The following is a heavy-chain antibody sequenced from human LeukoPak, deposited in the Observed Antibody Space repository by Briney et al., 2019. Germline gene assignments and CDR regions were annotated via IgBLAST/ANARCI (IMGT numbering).Heavy chain of an antibody. CDR3: AKDDGGSYYPYYYYMDV. Sequence: GGSLRISCAASGFTVSNNYMSWVRQAPGKGLEWVSLIYSHGGTNYADSVKGRFTISRDNSKNTLYLQMNSLRAEDTAVYYCAKDDGGSYYPYYYYMDVWGKGTTVTISS. J-gene: IGHJ6*03. V-gene: IGHV3-66*01. CDR2: IYSHGGT. D-gene: IGHD1-26*01. CDR1: GFTVSNNY.